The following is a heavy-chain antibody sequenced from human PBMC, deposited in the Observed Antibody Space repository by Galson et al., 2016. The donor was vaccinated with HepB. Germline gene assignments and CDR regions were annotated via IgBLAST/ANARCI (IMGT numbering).Heavy chain of an antibody. Sequence: SLRLSCAASGFTFSPYAMSWVRQAPGKGLEWVAFVSYDGGEKCYSDSVKGRFAISRDNSMNTLYLQMNSLRPEDTAVYFCAKTPGADVGPTPLDDWGQGTLVTVSS. CDR2: VSYDGGEK. CDR3: AKTPGADVGPTPLDD. D-gene: IGHD1-26*01. V-gene: IGHV3-30*18. CDR1: GFTFSPYA. J-gene: IGHJ4*02.